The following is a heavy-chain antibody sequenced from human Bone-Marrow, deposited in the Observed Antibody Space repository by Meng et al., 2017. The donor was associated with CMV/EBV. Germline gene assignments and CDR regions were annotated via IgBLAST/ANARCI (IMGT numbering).Heavy chain of an antibody. CDR3: ARNPSGGGESTGFDY. CDR2: MNPNSGAT. V-gene: IGHV1-8*03. J-gene: IGHJ4*02. CDR1: GYTFSTYE. D-gene: IGHD3-16*01. Sequence: ASVKVSCKASGYTFSTYEINWVRQSTGQGLEWMGWMNPNSGATVFAQKFQGRVIITRDTSISTAYMELSSLRSEDTAVYYCARNPSGGGESTGFDYWGQGTLVTVSS.